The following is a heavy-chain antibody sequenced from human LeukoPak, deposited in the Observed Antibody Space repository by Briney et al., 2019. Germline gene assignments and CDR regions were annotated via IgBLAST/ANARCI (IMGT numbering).Heavy chain of an antibody. D-gene: IGHD3-3*01. CDR3: ARDSGLGYDFWSGYPILDAFDI. CDR1: GGSISSYY. CDR2: IYYSGST. J-gene: IGHJ3*02. V-gene: IGHV4-59*01. Sequence: SETLSLTCTVSGGSISSYYWSWIRQPPGKGLEWIGYIYYSGSTNYNPSLKSRVTISVDTSKSQFSLKLSSVTAADTAVYYCARDSGLGYDFWSGYPILDAFDIWGQGTMVTVSS.